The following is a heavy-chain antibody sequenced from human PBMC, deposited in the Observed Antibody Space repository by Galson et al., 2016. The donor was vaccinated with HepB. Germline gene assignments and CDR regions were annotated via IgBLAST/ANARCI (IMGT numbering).Heavy chain of an antibody. J-gene: IGHJ4*02. D-gene: IGHD1-14*01. CDR1: GFTFKDYY. CDR2: ISASGFVI. V-gene: IGHV3-11*01. Sequence: SLRLSCAASGFTFKDYYMNWIRQAPGKGLEWISYISASGFVILYADSVKGRFTVSRDNAQNSLYLQINSLRAEDTAVYYCARDPEVGFYYVDSWGQGTLVTVSS. CDR3: ARDPEVGFYYVDS.